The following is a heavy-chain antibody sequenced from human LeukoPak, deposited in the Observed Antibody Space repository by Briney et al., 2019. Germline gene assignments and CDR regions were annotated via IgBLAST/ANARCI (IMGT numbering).Heavy chain of an antibody. Sequence: PGGSLRLSCAASGFTFSSYWMHWVRQAPGKGLEWVGRIKTKTDGGTTDYAAPVKGRFTISRDDSKNTLYLQMNSLKTEDTAVYYCTTDFKRGYYGSWGQGTLVTVSS. J-gene: IGHJ5*02. CDR1: GFTFSSYW. CDR3: TTDFKRGYYGS. CDR2: IKTKTDGGTT. D-gene: IGHD3-3*01. V-gene: IGHV3-15*05.